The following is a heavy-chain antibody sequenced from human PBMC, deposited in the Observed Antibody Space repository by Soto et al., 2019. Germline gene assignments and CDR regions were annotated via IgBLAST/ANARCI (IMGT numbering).Heavy chain of an antibody. CDR2: IYYSGST. CDR1: GASISSYY. Sequence: SETLSLTCNVSGASISSYYWSWIRQHPGKGLEWIGYIYYSGSTYYNPSLKSRVTISVDTSKNQFSLKLSSVTAADTAVYYCARANYCSSTSCYSDLDGLAVVRPYNWFDPWGQGTLVTVSS. CDR3: ARANYCSSTSCYSDLDGLAVVRPYNWFDP. V-gene: IGHV4-31*03. D-gene: IGHD2-2*01. J-gene: IGHJ5*02.